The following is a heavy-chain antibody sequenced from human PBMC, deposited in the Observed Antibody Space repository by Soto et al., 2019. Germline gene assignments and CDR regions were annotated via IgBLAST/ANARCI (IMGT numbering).Heavy chain of an antibody. CDR1: GFTFSSYA. J-gene: IGHJ6*02. CDR3: AKGEYSSGWYPYYYYYGMDV. CDR2: ISGSGGST. D-gene: IGHD6-19*01. V-gene: IGHV3-23*01. Sequence: EVQLLESGGGLVQPGGSLRLSCAASGFTFSSYAMSWVRQAPGKGLEWVSAISGSGGSTYYADSVKGRFTISRDNSKNTLYLQMNSLRVEDTAVYYCAKGEYSSGWYPYYYYYGMDVWGQGTTVTVSS.